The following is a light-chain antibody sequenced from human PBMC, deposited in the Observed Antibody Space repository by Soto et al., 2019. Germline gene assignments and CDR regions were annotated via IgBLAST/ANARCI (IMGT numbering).Light chain of an antibody. CDR1: SSNIGAGYD. Sequence: QSVLTQPPSVSGAPGQRVTISCTGSSSNIGAGYDVHWYQQLPGTAPKLLIYGNSNRHSGVPDRFSGSKSGTSASLAITGLQAEDEADYYCQSYDSSLSALYVFGTGTKLTVL. CDR2: GNS. CDR3: QSYDSSLSALYV. J-gene: IGLJ1*01. V-gene: IGLV1-40*01.